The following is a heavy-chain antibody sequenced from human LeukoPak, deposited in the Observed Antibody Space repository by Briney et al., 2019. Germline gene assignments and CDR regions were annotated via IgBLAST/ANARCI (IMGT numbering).Heavy chain of an antibody. J-gene: IGHJ5*02. D-gene: IGHD6-6*01. Sequence: GGSLRLSCAASGFTFSSYWMSWVRQAPGKGLEWVASIKQDGSEKYCVDSVKGRFTISRDNANNSLYLQMNSLRADDTAVYYCARDIGLRKAAPPGWFDPWGQGALVTVST. V-gene: IGHV3-7*01. CDR3: ARDIGLRKAAPPGWFDP. CDR2: IKQDGSEK. CDR1: GFTFSSYW.